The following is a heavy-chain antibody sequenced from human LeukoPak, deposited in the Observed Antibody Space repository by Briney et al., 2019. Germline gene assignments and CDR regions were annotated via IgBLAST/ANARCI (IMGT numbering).Heavy chain of an antibody. CDR1: GYTLTELS. V-gene: IGHV1-24*01. D-gene: IGHD2-15*01. CDR2: FDPEDGET. CDR3: ATLTGGSYMGGYYYYGMDV. J-gene: IGHJ6*02. Sequence: ASVKVSCKVSGYTLTELSMHWVRQAPGKGLEWMGGFDPEDGETIYAQKFQGRVTMTEDTSTDTAYMELSSLRSEDTAVYYCATLTGGSYMGGYYYYGMDVWGQGTTVTVSS.